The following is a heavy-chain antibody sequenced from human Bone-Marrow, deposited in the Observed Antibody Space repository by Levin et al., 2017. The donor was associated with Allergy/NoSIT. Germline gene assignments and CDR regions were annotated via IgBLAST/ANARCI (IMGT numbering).Heavy chain of an antibody. D-gene: IGHD3-10*01. V-gene: IGHV1-18*01. Sequence: GESLKISCKASGYTFTSYGISWVRQAPGQGLEWMGWISAYNGNTNYAQKLQGRVTMTTDTSTSTAYMELRSLRSDDTAVYYCARDPEYYYGSGPSFDPWGQGTLVTVSS. J-gene: IGHJ5*02. CDR1: GYTFTSYG. CDR3: ARDPEYYYGSGPSFDP. CDR2: ISAYNGNT.